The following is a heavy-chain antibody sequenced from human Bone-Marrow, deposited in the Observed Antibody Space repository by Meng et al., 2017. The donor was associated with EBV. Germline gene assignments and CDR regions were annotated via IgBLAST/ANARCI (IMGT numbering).Heavy chain of an antibody. V-gene: IGHV4-34*01. CDR3: SRGLGGSGRHPHWFDP. J-gene: IGHJ5*02. Sequence: LRPWGAGVLRLSETLAPPCPAYGGSFSGFYWNWMRQPPGKGLEWIGEINHSGSTNYNPSLKSRVTRSVETSKNQYSLKLSSVTAADTAVYYWSRGLGGSGRHPHWFDPWGQGTLVTVSS. CDR1: GGSFSGFY. CDR2: INHSGST. D-gene: IGHD3-10*01.